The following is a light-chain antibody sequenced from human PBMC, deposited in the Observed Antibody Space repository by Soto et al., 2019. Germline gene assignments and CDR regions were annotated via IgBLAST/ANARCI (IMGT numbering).Light chain of an antibody. J-gene: IGKJ4*01. CDR2: AAS. CDR1: QGMSSY. Sequence: DIPLTQSPSLLSASVGDRVTITCRASQGMSSYLAWYQQKPGKAPKLLIYAASTLQSGVPSRFSGSKSGTDFTLTINSLQPVDFAAYYCHLYPLTFGGGTMVEIK. CDR3: HLYPLT. V-gene: IGKV1-9*01.